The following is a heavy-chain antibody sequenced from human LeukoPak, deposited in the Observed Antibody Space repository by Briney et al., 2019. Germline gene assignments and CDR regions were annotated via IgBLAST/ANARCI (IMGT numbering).Heavy chain of an antibody. J-gene: IGHJ5*02. CDR3: ATQGLGYCSSSRCRYNYFDP. Sequence: GASVKVSCKASAGTFSNYAISWVRQAPGQGLEWMGRITPILNIANYAQKFQGRVTITADKSTSTAYMDLSSLRSEDSAVYYCATQGLGYCSSSRCRYNYFDPWGQGTLVTVSS. CDR1: AGTFSNYA. V-gene: IGHV1-69*04. D-gene: IGHD2-2*01. CDR2: ITPILNIA.